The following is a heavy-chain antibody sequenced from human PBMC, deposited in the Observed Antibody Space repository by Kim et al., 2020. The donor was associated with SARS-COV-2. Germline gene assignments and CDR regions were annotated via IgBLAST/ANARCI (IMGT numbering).Heavy chain of an antibody. J-gene: IGHJ4*02. CDR2: ISYDGSNK. CDR1: GFTFSSYG. D-gene: IGHD5-18*01. Sequence: GGSLRLSCAASGFTFSSYGMHWVRQAPGKGLEWVAVISYDGSNKYYADSVKGRFTISRDNSKNTLYLQMNSLRAEDTAVYYCAKDSRGYSYGRAYFDYWGQGTLVTVSS. V-gene: IGHV3-30*18. CDR3: AKDSRGYSYGRAYFDY.